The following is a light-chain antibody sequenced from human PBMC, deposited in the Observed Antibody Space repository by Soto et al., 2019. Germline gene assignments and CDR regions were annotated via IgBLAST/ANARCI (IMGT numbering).Light chain of an antibody. Sequence: QSVLTQPPSASGTPGQRVTISCSGGSSNIGSRNVNWYQHLPGTAPKLLIYGHNQRPSGVPDRFSGSKSGTSASLAISGLQSEDEADYYCQSYDSSLSGFYVFGTGTKVTVL. V-gene: IGLV1-44*01. CDR3: QSYDSSLSGFYV. J-gene: IGLJ1*01. CDR2: GHN. CDR1: SSNIGSRN.